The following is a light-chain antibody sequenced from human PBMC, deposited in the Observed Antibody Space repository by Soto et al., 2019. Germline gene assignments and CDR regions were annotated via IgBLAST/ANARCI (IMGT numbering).Light chain of an antibody. Sequence: DVVMTQSPLSLPVTPGESASISCTSSQILLYSNGYIYLDWYLKKPGQSPQLLIYLGSNRASGVPDRFSGSGSGTEFTLTISRVEAEDVGDYYCMQTLRTPRTFGGGTKVELK. CDR2: LGS. CDR1: QILLYSNGYIY. V-gene: IGKV2-28*01. CDR3: MQTLRTPRT. J-gene: IGKJ4*01.